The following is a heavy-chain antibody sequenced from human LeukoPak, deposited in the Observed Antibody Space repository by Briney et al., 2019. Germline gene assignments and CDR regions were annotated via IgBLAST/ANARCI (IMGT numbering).Heavy chain of an antibody. CDR2: IYSGGST. Sequence: QPGGSLRLSCAASGFTVSSNYMSWVRQAPGKGLEWVSVIYSGGSTYYADSVKGRFTISRDNSKNTLYLQMNSLRAEDTAVYYCARDPPYSRHYYMDVWGKGTTVTVSS. D-gene: IGHD6-13*01. V-gene: IGHV3-53*01. J-gene: IGHJ6*03. CDR3: ARDPPYSRHYYMDV. CDR1: GFTVSSNY.